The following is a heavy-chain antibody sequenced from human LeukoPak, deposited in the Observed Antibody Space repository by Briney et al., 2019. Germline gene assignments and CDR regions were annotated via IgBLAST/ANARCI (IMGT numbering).Heavy chain of an antibody. V-gene: IGHV3-48*03. CDR1: GSTFSNYE. CDR2: ISSSGDTV. Sequence: QPGGSLRLSCAASGSTFSNYEMNWVRQAPGKGLEWISYISSSGDTVYYADSVAGRFTISRDNAKNSLYLQMNSLRAEDTAVYYCARLGETPYYDFWSGYYKITKWAKSGDYYYYYMDVWDKGTTVTVSS. J-gene: IGHJ6*03. CDR3: ARLGETPYYDFWSGYYKITKWAKSGDYYYYYMDV. D-gene: IGHD3-3*01.